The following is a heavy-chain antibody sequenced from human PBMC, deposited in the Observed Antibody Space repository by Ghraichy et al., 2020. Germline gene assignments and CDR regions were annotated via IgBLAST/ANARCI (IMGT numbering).Heavy chain of an antibody. J-gene: IGHJ2*01. CDR1: GGSISSGGYS. V-gene: IGHV4-30-2*01. CDR3: ARLRGPLRGVMYWYFDL. Sequence: SETLSLTCAVSGGSISSGGYSWSWIRQPPGKGLEWIGYIYHSGSTYYNPSLKSRVTISVDRSKNQFSLKLSSVTAADTAVYYCARLRGPLRGVMYWYFDLWGRGTLVTVSS. D-gene: IGHD3-10*01. CDR2: IYHSGST.